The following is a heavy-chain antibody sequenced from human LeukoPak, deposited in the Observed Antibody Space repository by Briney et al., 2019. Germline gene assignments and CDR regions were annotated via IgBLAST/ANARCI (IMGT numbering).Heavy chain of an antibody. CDR1: AYTFTSYG. CDR3: ARDSQRDQYSYSYWY. Sequence: ASVKVSCKASAYTFTSYGISWVRQAPGQGLEWMGWISAYNGNTNYAQKFQGRVTMTTDTSTSTAYMELRSLRSDDTAVYYCARDSQRDQYSYSYWYWGQGTLVTVSS. D-gene: IGHD5-18*01. J-gene: IGHJ4*02. V-gene: IGHV1-18*01. CDR2: ISAYNGNT.